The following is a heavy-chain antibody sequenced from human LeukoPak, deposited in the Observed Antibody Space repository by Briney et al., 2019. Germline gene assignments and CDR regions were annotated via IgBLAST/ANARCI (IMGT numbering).Heavy chain of an antibody. Sequence: SVKVSCKSSGSTFSDYRIAWVRQAPGQGLEWIGGFIPIFGTADYAQKFQGRVTIAADKSTSTAYMDLSSLIFEDTAVYYCALGGSTSSFDYWGQGTLVTVSS. CDR1: GSTFSDYR. J-gene: IGHJ4*02. V-gene: IGHV1-69*06. D-gene: IGHD2-2*01. CDR3: ALGGSTSSFDY. CDR2: FIPIFGTA.